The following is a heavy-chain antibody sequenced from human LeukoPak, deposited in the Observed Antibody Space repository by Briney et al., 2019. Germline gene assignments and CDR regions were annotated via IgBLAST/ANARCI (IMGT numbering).Heavy chain of an antibody. D-gene: IGHD2-15*01. CDR1: GFSFSVYY. V-gene: IGHV3-72*01. CDR3: VGGYDY. Sequence: GGSLRLSCAASGFSFSVYYIAWVRQAPGKGLEWVGLSRNKENGYSTEYGASVKGRVTISRDDSKNLMYLEMKSLKSEDTAVYYCVGGYDYWGQGTLVTVSS. CDR2: SRNKENGYST. J-gene: IGHJ4*02.